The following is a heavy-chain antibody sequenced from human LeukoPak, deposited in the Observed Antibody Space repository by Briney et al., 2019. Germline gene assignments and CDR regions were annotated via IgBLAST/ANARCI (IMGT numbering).Heavy chain of an antibody. J-gene: IGHJ5*02. CDR3: ASKAYYYDSSGYH. CDR2: IYYSGST. D-gene: IGHD3-22*01. CDR1: GGSISSSSYY. V-gene: IGHV4-39*01. Sequence: SETLSLTCTVSGGSISSSSYYWGWIRQPPGKGLEWIGSIYYSGSTYYNPSLESRVTISVDTSKNQFSLKLSSVTAADTAVYYCASKAYYYDSSGYHWGQGTLVTVSS.